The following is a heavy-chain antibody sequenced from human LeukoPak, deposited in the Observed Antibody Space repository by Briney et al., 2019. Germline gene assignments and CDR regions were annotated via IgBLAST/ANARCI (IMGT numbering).Heavy chain of an antibody. Sequence: GGSLRLSCAASGFAFSSYAVTWVRQAPGKGLEWVSAVSVIGTTYYGDSVKGRFTISRDNSKNTLYLQMDSLRAEDTAPYYCARGLGTGYYNVAYWGQGTLVTVSS. V-gene: IGHV3-23*01. CDR1: GFAFSSYA. CDR2: VSVIGTT. D-gene: IGHD3-9*01. J-gene: IGHJ4*02. CDR3: ARGLGTGYYNVAY.